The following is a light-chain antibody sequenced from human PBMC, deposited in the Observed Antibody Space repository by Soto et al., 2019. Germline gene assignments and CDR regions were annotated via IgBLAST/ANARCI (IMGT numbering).Light chain of an antibody. CDR1: QSVSSNL. CDR2: AAS. V-gene: IGKV3D-20*02. CDR3: QQRSNWWT. J-gene: IGKJ1*01. Sequence: EIVLTQSPGTLSLSPGERATLSCGATQSVSSNLLAWYQQKPGQAPRLLIYAASSRAAGIPDRFSGSGSGTDFTLTISRLEPEDFAVYSCQQRSNWWTFGQGTKVDIK.